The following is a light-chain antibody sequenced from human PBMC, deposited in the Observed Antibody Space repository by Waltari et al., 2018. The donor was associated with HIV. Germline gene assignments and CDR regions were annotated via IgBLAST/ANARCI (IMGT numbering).Light chain of an antibody. Sequence: SALTQPPSVSGSLGQSVTISCTVTSSDIGAYNRVSWYQQSPGTAPKLRIYEVTHRPSGVPVRFSGSKSGNTASLTISGLQADDEADYYCSSYTTSSTWVFGGGTKLTVL. CDR1: SSDIGAYNR. CDR2: EVT. J-gene: IGLJ3*02. V-gene: IGLV2-18*02. CDR3: SSYTTSSTWV.